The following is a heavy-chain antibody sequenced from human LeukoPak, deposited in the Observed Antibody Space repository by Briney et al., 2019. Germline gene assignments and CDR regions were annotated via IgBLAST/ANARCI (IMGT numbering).Heavy chain of an antibody. J-gene: IGHJ4*02. Sequence: GGSLRLSCAASGFTFSSYWMSWVRQAPGKGLEWVANIKQDGSEKYYVDSVKGRFTISRDNAKNSLYLQMNSLRAEDTAVYYCATNVLRYFDWLSPTPTLDYWGQGTLATVSS. V-gene: IGHV3-7*01. D-gene: IGHD3-9*01. CDR3: ATNVLRYFDWLSPTPTLDY. CDR1: GFTFSSYW. CDR2: IKQDGSEK.